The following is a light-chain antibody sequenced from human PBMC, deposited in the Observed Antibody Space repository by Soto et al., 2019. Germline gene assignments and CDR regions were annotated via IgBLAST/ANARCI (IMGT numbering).Light chain of an antibody. CDR3: QQYNTFWT. CDR2: DVS. CDR1: QTISSW. Sequence: DIQMTQSPSTLSASVGDRVTITCRASQTISSWLAWYQQKPGKAPKLLIYDVSSLESGVPSRFSGSGSGTEFTLTISSLQPDDFATYSCQQYNTFWTFGQGTKVEIK. J-gene: IGKJ1*01. V-gene: IGKV1-5*01.